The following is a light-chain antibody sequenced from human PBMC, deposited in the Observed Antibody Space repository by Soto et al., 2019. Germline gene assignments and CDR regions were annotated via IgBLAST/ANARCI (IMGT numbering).Light chain of an antibody. J-gene: IGLJ2*01. CDR1: SGNIVSNY. Sequence: NFMLTQHHSVSGSPGKTVTISCTRSSGNIVSNYVQWYQQRPGSSPTTVIFEDDDRPSGVPDRFSASLDTSTNSASLTISGLKPEDEADYYCQSYDADILIFGVGTKLTVL. CDR3: QSYDADILI. CDR2: EDD. V-gene: IGLV6-57*01.